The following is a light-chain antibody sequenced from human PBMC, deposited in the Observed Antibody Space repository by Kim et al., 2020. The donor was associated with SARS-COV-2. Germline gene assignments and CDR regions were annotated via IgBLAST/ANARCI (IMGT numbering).Light chain of an antibody. Sequence: ASLGKRPTLSCRGSKSVSSNLSWYQQTAGPAPRLIIYDASTTATGIPATFSGSGSGTEFTLTINSLHSEDFAVYYCQQYNNWPLTFGGGTKVDIK. J-gene: IGKJ4*01. CDR1: KSVSSN. CDR3: QQYNNWPLT. CDR2: DAS. V-gene: IGKV3-15*01.